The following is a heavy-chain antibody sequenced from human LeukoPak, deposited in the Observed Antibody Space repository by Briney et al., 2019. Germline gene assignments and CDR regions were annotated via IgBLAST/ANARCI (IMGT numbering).Heavy chain of an antibody. CDR2: IYTRGST. D-gene: IGHD2-15*01. Sequence: SETLSLTCTVSGGSISTYYWSWIRQPAGKGLEWIGRIYTRGSTNYNPSLKSRVTMSVDTSKNQFSLKLTSVTAADTAVYYCARGRYCSADICSGGDAFDIWGQGTMVSVSS. CDR1: GGSISTYY. CDR3: ARGRYCSADICSGGDAFDI. J-gene: IGHJ3*02. V-gene: IGHV4-4*07.